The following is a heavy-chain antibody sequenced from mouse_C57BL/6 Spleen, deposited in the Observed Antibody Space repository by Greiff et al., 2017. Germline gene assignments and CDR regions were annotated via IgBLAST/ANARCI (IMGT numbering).Heavy chain of an antibody. CDR3: ARRVVARYWYFDV. J-gene: IGHJ1*03. CDR2: INPYNGGT. CDR1: GYTFTDYY. V-gene: IGHV1-19*01. Sequence: EVKLMESGPVLVKPGASVKMSCKASGYTFTDYYMNWVKQSHGKSLEWIGVINPYNGGTSYNQKFKGKATLTVDKSSSTAYMELNSLTSEDSAVYYCARRVVARYWYFDVWGTGTTVTVSS. D-gene: IGHD1-1*01.